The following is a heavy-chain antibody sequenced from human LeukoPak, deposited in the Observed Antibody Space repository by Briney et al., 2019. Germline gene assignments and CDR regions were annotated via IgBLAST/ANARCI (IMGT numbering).Heavy chain of an antibody. V-gene: IGHV3-66*02. CDR1: GFDVSKNF. CDR2: VYRDGAT. J-gene: IGHJ4*02. CDR3: ARLPTSWSLVHY. Sequence: GGSLRLSCEVSGFDVSKNFVNWVRQAPGKGLEWVSVVYRDGATFSADSVKDRFTISRDTSKNTLYLQMNSLTSEDTAVYYCARLPTSWSLVHYWGQGTLVTVSS. D-gene: IGHD2-2*01.